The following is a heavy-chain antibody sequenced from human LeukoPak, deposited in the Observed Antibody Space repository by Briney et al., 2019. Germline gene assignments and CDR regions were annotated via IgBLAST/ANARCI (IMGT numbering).Heavy chain of an antibody. D-gene: IGHD3-9*01. J-gene: IGHJ3*02. CDR2: IKQDGSEN. V-gene: IGHV3-7*01. Sequence: GGSLRLSCVASGFTFSSYWMSWVRQAPGKGLEWVANIKQDGSENYFVDAAKGRFTISRDNGRNSLYLQLNSLGVEDTAVYYCARRRYGEAFDIWGQGTMVTVSS. CDR3: ARRRYGEAFDI. CDR1: GFTFSSYW.